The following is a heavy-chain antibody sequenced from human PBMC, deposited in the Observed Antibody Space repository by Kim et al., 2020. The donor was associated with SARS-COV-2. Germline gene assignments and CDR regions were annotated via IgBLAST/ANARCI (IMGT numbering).Heavy chain of an antibody. CDR2: IDPNGVHT. CDR3: ARERGVEGDDY. J-gene: IGHJ4*02. D-gene: IGHD2-2*01. CDR1: GYTFTNYY. Sequence: ASVKVSCKASGYTFTNYYIHWVRQAPGQGLEWLGLIDPNGVHTNYAQKFQGRVTLARDTSTSTVYLDLSSLTAEDTAVYYCARERGVEGDDYWGQGTRVTVSS. V-gene: IGHV1-46*01.